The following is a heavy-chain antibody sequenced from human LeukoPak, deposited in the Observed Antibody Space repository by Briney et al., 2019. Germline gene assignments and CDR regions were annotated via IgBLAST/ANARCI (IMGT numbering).Heavy chain of an antibody. D-gene: IGHD2-21*02. CDR2: IIPILGIA. Sequence: SVKVSCKASGGTFSSYAISWVRQAPGQGLEWMGRIIPILGIANYAQKFQGRVTITADKSTSTAYMELSSLRSEDTAVYYCARDLAAYCGGDCYSSAFDIWGQGTMVTVSS. CDR1: GGTFSSYA. J-gene: IGHJ3*02. CDR3: ARDLAAYCGGDCYSSAFDI. V-gene: IGHV1-69*04.